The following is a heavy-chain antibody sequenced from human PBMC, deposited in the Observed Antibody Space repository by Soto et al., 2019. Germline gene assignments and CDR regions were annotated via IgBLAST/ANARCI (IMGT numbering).Heavy chain of an antibody. Sequence: QVQLQESGPGLVKPSQTLSLTCTVSGGSISSGGYYWSWIRQHPGKGLEWIGYIYYSGSPYYNPSLKSRVTISVDTSKNQSSLKLSSVTAADTAVYYCATSRAYSSSSWFWGQGTLVTVSS. D-gene: IGHD6-6*01. J-gene: IGHJ4*02. CDR2: IYYSGSP. CDR1: GGSISSGGYY. V-gene: IGHV4-31*03. CDR3: ATSRAYSSSSWF.